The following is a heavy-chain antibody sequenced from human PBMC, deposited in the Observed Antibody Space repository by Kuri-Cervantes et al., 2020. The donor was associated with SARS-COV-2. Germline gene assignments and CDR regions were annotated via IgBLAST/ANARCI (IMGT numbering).Heavy chain of an antibody. CDR1: GCTFSSYS. Sequence: SVKVSCKASGCTFSSYSIRWVRQAPGQGLEWMGRIIPILGIANYAQKLQGRVTITTDKSTSTAYMELSSLRSEDTAVYYCASADYSLNLLYKRRFDYWGQGTLVTVSS. D-gene: IGHD3-16*01. V-gene: IGHV1-69*02. J-gene: IGHJ4*02. CDR2: IIPILGIA. CDR3: ASADYSLNLLYKRRFDY.